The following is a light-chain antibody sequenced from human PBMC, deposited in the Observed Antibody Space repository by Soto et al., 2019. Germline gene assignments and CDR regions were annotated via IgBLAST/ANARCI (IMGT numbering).Light chain of an antibody. V-gene: IGKV3-15*01. CDR3: QHYNKWPFT. Sequence: EVVLTQSPATLSVSPGERATLSCRASHIISSNLAWYQQKPGQAPRLLIYGASTRATGIPARFSGSGSGTEFTLTISSLQSEDFAVYYCQHYNKWPFTFGPGTKVDIK. J-gene: IGKJ3*01. CDR2: GAS. CDR1: HIISSN.